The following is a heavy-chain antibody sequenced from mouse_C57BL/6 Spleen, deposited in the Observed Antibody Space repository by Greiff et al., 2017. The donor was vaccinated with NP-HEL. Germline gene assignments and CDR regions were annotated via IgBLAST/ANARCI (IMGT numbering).Heavy chain of an antibody. CDR3: ARGEYYYGSSYEGFDY. J-gene: IGHJ2*01. CDR1: GYTFTSYD. V-gene: IGHV1-85*01. Sequence: VKLQESGPELVKPGASVKLSCKASGYTFTSYDINWVKQRPGQGLEWIGWIYPRDGSTKYNEKFKGKATLTVDTSSSTAYMELHSLTSEDSAVYFCARGEYYYGSSYEGFDYWGQGTTLTVSS. CDR2: IYPRDGST. D-gene: IGHD1-1*01.